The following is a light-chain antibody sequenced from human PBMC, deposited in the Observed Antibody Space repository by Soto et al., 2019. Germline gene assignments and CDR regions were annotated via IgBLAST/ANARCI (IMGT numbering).Light chain of an antibody. CDR3: QQYDSSPSA. CDR2: GAS. Sequence: EIVLTQTPGTLSVSPGGRATLSCRASQSVTSRYLGWNQQKPGQTPRLLIHGASSRAAGIPDRLSGNGSGTDFSLTISSREPEGFAVYFCQQYDSSPSAFGQVTKVEIK. J-gene: IGKJ2*01. V-gene: IGKV3-20*01. CDR1: QSVTSRY.